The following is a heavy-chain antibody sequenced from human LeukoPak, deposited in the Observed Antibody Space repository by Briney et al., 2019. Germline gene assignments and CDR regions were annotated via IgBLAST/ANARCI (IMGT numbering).Heavy chain of an antibody. CDR2: IYRSGST. Sequence: SETLSLTCTVSGYSISSGYYWGWVRQPPGKGLEWIGSIYRSGSTYYNPSLKSRVTISVDTSKNQFSLKLSSVTAADTAVYYCARENRLDRPRFDYWGQGTLVTVSS. V-gene: IGHV4-38-2*02. D-gene: IGHD1-1*01. CDR1: GYSISSGYY. J-gene: IGHJ4*02. CDR3: ARENRLDRPRFDY.